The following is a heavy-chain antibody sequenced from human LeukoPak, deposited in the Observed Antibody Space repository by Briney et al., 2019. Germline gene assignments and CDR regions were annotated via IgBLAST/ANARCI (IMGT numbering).Heavy chain of an antibody. D-gene: IGHD3-22*01. V-gene: IGHV3-7*01. CDR2: IKQDGSEK. CDR3: ASPLLDYYDSSGYYSQIGY. Sequence: GGSLRLSCAASGFTFSSYWMSWVRQAPGKGLEWVANIKQDGSEKYYVDSVKGRFTISRDNAKNSLYLQMNSLRAEDTAVYYCASPLLDYYDSSGYYSQIGYWGQGTLVTVSS. CDR1: GFTFSSYW. J-gene: IGHJ4*02.